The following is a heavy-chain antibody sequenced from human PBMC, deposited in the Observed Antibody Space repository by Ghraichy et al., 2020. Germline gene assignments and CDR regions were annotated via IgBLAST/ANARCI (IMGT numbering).Heavy chain of an antibody. V-gene: IGHV3-23*01. CDR1: GFTFSSYA. CDR3: AKGSSSDYEFWSPYYYFDY. Sequence: GGSLRLSCAASGFTFSSYAMSWVRQAPGKGLQWVSAISGSGGSPYYVDSVKGRFTISRDNSKNTVYLQINSLRAEDTAVYYCAKGSSSDYEFWSPYYYFDYWGQGTLVTVYS. J-gene: IGHJ4*02. CDR2: ISGSGGSP. D-gene: IGHD3-3*01.